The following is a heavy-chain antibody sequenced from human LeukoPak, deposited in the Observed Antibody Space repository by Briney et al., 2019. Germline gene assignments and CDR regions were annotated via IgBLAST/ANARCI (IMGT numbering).Heavy chain of an antibody. V-gene: IGHV4-59*08. CDR1: GGSIRTYY. J-gene: IGHJ3*02. CDR2: IYYSGST. CDR3: ARHSLSGYGDYESAFDI. Sequence: SETLTLTCTVSGGSIRTYYWRWIRQPPGKGLEWIGYIYYSGSTNYNASVKHRVTISVDPSKNPFSLKRNSVTAADSAVYYCARHSLSGYGDYESAFDIGAQGPMVTVSS. D-gene: IGHD5-12*01.